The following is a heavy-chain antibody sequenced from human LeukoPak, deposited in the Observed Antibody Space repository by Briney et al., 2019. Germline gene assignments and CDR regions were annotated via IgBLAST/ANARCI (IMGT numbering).Heavy chain of an antibody. D-gene: IGHD3-16*01. CDR3: AKDRANWAVDD. J-gene: IGHJ4*02. Sequence: GGSLRLSCAASGFTFTNHPMNWVRQAPGKGLEWVSYIGGDGVAFYADSVKGRFTMSKDDARKSLYLQMSSLRVEDTALYYCAKDRANWAVDDWGQGTQVTVSS. CDR2: IGGDGVA. V-gene: IGHV3-69-1*01. CDR1: GFTFTNHP.